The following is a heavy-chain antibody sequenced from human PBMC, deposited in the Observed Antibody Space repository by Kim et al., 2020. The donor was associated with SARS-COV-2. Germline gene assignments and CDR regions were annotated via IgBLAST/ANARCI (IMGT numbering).Heavy chain of an antibody. CDR1: GASIGSHGYF. V-gene: IGHV4-39*01. Sequence: SETLSLTCTVSGASIGSHGYFWAWIRQPPGRGLEWIGSLSYSGRRYYNPSLERRITTSLDTSKKQFSLRLTSVTAADTAVYHCARLCGFTGSYTAYYFDFWGQGTLVTVSS. J-gene: IGHJ4*02. D-gene: IGHD3-10*01. CDR2: LSYSGRR. CDR3: ARLCGFTGSYTAYYFDF.